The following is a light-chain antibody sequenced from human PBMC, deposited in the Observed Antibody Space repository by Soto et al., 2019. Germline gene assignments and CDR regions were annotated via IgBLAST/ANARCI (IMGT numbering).Light chain of an antibody. J-gene: IGLJ1*01. Sequence: QSVLTQPASVSGSPGQSITISCTGTSSDVGGHNLLSWYQQHPGKAPKAIIYEAYRRPSGVSPRFSGSKSGNTASLTISGLQAEDEADYNCCSYAVGTIVYVFGTGTKVTV. CDR2: EAY. V-gene: IGLV2-23*01. CDR1: SSDVGGHNL. CDR3: CSYAVGTIVYV.